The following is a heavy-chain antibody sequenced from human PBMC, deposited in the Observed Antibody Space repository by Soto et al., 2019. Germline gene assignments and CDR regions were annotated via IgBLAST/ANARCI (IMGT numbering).Heavy chain of an antibody. Sequence: QVQLVESGGGVVQPGRSLRLSCAASGFTFSIYAMHWVRQAPGKGLEWVAVISYDGSNKYYADSVKGRFTISRDNSKNTLYLQMNSLRAEDTAVYYWARRPDAKVVVAYWVQGTLVTVSS. D-gene: IGHD3-22*01. J-gene: IGHJ4*02. V-gene: IGHV3-30-3*01. CDR2: ISYDGSNK. CDR3: ARRPDAKVVVAY. CDR1: GFTFSIYA.